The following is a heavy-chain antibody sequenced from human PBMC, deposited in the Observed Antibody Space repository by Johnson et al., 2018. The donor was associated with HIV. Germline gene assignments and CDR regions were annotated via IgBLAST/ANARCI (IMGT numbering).Heavy chain of an antibody. D-gene: IGHD3-10*01. CDR3: ARSRGPMRKDAFDI. J-gene: IGHJ3*02. V-gene: IGHV3-64*01. CDR2: ISSNGIGT. CDR1: GFSFSTYA. Sequence: VQLVESGGDSVQPGGSLRLSCAASGFSFSTYAMHWVRQAPGKGLEYVSAISSNGIGTYYANSVDGRFTISRDNDKNTLYLEMGSLRVEDMAVYYCARSRGPMRKDAFDIWGQGTKVTVSS.